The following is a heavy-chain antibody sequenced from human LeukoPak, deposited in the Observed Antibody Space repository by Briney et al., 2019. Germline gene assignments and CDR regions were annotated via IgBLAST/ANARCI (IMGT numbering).Heavy chain of an antibody. J-gene: IGHJ6*03. Sequence: PSETLSLTCTVSGGSISGYYWSWIRQSPGKGLEWIGYIYYSGSTNYNPSLKSRVTISLDTSKNHFSLRLSSVTAADTAVYYCARAPGDYYDSSGYGYYYYYMDVWGKGTTVTVSS. CDR2: IYYSGST. D-gene: IGHD3-22*01. CDR1: GGSISGYY. CDR3: ARAPGDYYDSSGYGYYYYYMDV. V-gene: IGHV4-59*01.